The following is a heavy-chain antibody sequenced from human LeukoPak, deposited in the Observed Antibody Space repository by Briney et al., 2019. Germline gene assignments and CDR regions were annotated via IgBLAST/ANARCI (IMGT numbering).Heavy chain of an antibody. J-gene: IGHJ4*02. V-gene: IGHV3-30*02. CDR3: AKDPWDY. CDR1: GFTFSSYG. Sequence: GGSLRLSCAASGFTFSSYGIHLVRQAPGKGPEWVAFVHYDGSNKYYADSVKGRFTVSRDNSKNTVYLEMNSLNSEDTAVYYCAKDPWDYWGQGTLVTVSS. CDR2: VHYDGSNK.